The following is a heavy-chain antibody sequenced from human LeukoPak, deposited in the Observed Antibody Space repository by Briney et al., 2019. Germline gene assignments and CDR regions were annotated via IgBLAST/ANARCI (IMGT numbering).Heavy chain of an antibody. CDR3: AREFSSKLEWLAYVTGDDAFDV. Sequence: GASVKVSCKAFGYSFTGYHLHWVRQAPRQGLEWMGWVNPKTGGTNYARKFRGRVTMTRDTSINTVNMELSRLTSDGTAVYYCAREFSSKLEWLAYVTGDDAFDVWGQGTMITVS. CDR2: VNPKTGGT. D-gene: IGHD3-3*01. CDR1: GYSFTGYH. J-gene: IGHJ3*01. V-gene: IGHV1-2*02.